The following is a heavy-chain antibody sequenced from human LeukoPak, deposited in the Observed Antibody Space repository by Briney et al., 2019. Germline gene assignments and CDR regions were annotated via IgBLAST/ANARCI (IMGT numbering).Heavy chain of an antibody. V-gene: IGHV3-23*01. CDR1: GFIFNNYG. J-gene: IGHJ5*02. Sequence: PGGSLRLSCAASGFIFNNYGLMWVRQAPGKGLEWVSAISNDCCGTNYADFVKGRFTISRDNSKNTLFLQMNSLRAEDTALFYCAKGSSGHFVDLWGQGTLVTVSS. CDR2: ISNDCCGT. CDR3: AKGSSGHFVDL. D-gene: IGHD3-22*01.